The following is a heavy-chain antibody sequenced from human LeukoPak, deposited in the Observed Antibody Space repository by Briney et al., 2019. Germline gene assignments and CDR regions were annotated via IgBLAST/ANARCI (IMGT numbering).Heavy chain of an antibody. Sequence: SETLSLTCTVSGGSISSYYWSWIRQPPGKGLGWIGYIYYSGSTNYNPSLKSRVTISVDTSKNQFSLKLSSVTAADTAVYYCAREVVGIDYWGQGTLVTVSS. J-gene: IGHJ4*02. CDR2: IYYSGST. CDR3: AREVVGIDY. CDR1: GGSISSYY. D-gene: IGHD2-15*01. V-gene: IGHV4-59*01.